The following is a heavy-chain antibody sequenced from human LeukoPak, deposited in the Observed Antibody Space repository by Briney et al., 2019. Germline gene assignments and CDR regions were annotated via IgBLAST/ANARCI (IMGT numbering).Heavy chain of an antibody. CDR1: GFSFSTTW. J-gene: IGHJ6*02. CDR3: AKVSGGGLYYDGMDV. Sequence: GGSLRLSCAASGFSFSTTWMTWVRQTPGKGLELVANINIDGSQRYHADSVEGRFTIPRDNVKNTLYLQMNSLRAEDTAVYYCAKVSGGGLYYDGMDVWGQGTTVTVSS. V-gene: IGHV3-7*03. D-gene: IGHD1-14*01. CDR2: INIDGSQR.